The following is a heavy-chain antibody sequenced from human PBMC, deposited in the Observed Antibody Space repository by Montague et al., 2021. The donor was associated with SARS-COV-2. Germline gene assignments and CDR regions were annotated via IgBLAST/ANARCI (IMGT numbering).Heavy chain of an antibody. Sequence: SETLSLTCAVSGGSFSGYYWNWIRQPPGKGLEWIGEINHSGSTTYNPSLKSRVTMSVDTSKNQFSLKLGSVTAADTAVYYCARGARQGYGFRLGSFDSWGQGTLVTVSS. CDR3: ARGARQGYGFRLGSFDS. CDR2: INHSGST. CDR1: GGSFSGYY. J-gene: IGHJ4*02. V-gene: IGHV4-34*01. D-gene: IGHD3-10*01.